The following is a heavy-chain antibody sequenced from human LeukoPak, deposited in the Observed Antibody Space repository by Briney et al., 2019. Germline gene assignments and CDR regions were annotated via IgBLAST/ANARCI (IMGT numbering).Heavy chain of an antibody. CDR1: GDSISSYY. J-gene: IGHJ3*02. D-gene: IGHD5-18*01. Sequence: SETLSLTCTVSGDSISSYYWSWIRQPPGKGLEWIGYIYYSGSTNYNPSLKSRVTISVDTSKNQFSLKLSSVTAADTAVYYCARDIKLGYSYSYHAFDIWGQGTMVTVSS. CDR3: ARDIKLGYSYSYHAFDI. CDR2: IYYSGST. V-gene: IGHV4-59*12.